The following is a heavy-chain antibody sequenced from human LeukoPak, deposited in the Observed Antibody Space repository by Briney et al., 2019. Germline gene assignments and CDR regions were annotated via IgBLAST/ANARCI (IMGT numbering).Heavy chain of an antibody. J-gene: IGHJ5*02. CDR2: MNPNSGNT. D-gene: IGHD3-10*01. V-gene: IGHV1-8*01. CDR3: ARDGSGSYSFDP. CDR1: GYTFTSYD. Sequence: ASVKVSCKASGYTFTSYDINWVRQATGQGLEWMGWMNPNSGNTGYAQKFQGRVTMTRNTSISTAYMELSSLRSEDAAVYYCARDGSGSYSFDPWGQGTLVTVSS.